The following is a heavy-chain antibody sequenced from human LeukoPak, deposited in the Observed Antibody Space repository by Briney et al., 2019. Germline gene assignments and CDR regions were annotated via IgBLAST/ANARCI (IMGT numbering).Heavy chain of an antibody. Sequence: LETLSLTCTVSGGSISSSSYYWGWIRQPPGKGLEWIGSIYYSGSTYYNPSLKSRVTISVDTSKNQFSLKLSSVTAADTAVYYCARERWDGARLNYYFDYWGQGTLVTVSS. CDR3: ARERWDGARLNYYFDY. D-gene: IGHD1-26*01. CDR1: GGSISSSSYY. V-gene: IGHV4-39*02. CDR2: IYYSGST. J-gene: IGHJ4*02.